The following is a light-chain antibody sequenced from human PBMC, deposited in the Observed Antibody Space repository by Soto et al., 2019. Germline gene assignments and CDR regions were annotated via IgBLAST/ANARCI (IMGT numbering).Light chain of an antibody. J-gene: IGKJ1*01. CDR2: GAS. CDR3: QQYNNWPPWT. V-gene: IGKV3-15*01. CDR1: KSFSGN. Sequence: IAIRQSPAPLPVPQGEGATPPSRPSKSFSGNLAWSKQKPGQAPRLLIYGASTRATGIPARFSGSGSGKEFTLTISSLQSEDFAVYYWQQYNNWPPWTFGQGTKVEIK.